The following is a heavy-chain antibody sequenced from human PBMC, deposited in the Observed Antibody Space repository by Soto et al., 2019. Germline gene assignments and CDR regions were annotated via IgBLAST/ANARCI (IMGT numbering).Heavy chain of an antibody. Sequence: ESGPTLVNPTQTLTLTCTFSGFSLSTSGMCVSWIRQPPGKALEWLARIDWDDDKYYSTSLKTRLTISKDTSKNQVVLTMTNMDPVDTATYYCARDTGDIYYYGMDVWGQGTTVTVSS. V-gene: IGHV2-70*11. CDR3: ARDTGDIYYYGMDV. CDR1: GFSLSTSGMC. CDR2: IDWDDDK. J-gene: IGHJ6*02. D-gene: IGHD7-27*01.